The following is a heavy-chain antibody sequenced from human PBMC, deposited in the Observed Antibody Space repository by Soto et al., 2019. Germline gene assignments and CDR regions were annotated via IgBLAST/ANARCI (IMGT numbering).Heavy chain of an antibody. V-gene: IGHV4-31*03. CDR1: GGSISSRVYY. Sequence: NPSETLSLTCTVSGGSISSRVYYWSWIRQHPGKGLEWIGYIHYTGSTYYNPSLKSRVTMSVDTSKKQFSLKLSSVTAADTAVYYCARYDCSGGSCYSVYFDSWGQGTLVTVSS. D-gene: IGHD2-15*01. J-gene: IGHJ4*02. CDR3: ARYDCSGGSCYSVYFDS. CDR2: IHYTGST.